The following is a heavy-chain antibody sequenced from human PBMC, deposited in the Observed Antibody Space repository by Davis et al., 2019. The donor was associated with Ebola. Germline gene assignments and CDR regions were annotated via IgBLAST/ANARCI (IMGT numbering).Heavy chain of an antibody. Sequence: GESLKISCAASGFTFSSYGMHWVRQASGKGLEWVGRIRSKANSYATAYAASVKGRFTISRDDSKNTAYLQMNSLKTEDTAVYYCSTTTSYFDYWGQGTLVTVSS. CDR1: GFTFSSYG. CDR3: STTTSYFDY. D-gene: IGHD1-14*01. CDR2: IRSKANSYAT. V-gene: IGHV3-73*01. J-gene: IGHJ4*02.